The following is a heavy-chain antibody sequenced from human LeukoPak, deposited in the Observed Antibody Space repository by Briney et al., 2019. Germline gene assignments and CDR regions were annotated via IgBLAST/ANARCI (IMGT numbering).Heavy chain of an antibody. CDR2: IYHSGST. V-gene: IGHV4-38-2*02. CDR3: ARLRTMRDASDI. D-gene: IGHD1-7*01. J-gene: IGHJ3*02. Sequence: SETLSLTCTVSGYSISSGYYWGWIRQPPGKGLEWIGSIYHSGSTYYNPSLKSRVTISVDMSKNQFSLRLSSVTAADTAVYYCARLRTMRDASDIWGQGTMVTVSS. CDR1: GYSISSGYY.